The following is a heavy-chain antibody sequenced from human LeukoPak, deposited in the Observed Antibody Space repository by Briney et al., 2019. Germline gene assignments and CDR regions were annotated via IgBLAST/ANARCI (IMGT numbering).Heavy chain of an antibody. CDR3: ARAFSSSWYYYYYYYMDV. Sequence: ASVKVSCKASGYTFTGYYMHWVRQAPGQGLEWMGRINPNSGGTNYAQKFQGRVTMTRDTSISTAYMELSSLRSEDTAVYYCARAFSSSWYYYYYYYMDVWGKGTTVTVSS. V-gene: IGHV1-2*06. D-gene: IGHD6-13*01. CDR1: GYTFTGYY. J-gene: IGHJ6*03. CDR2: INPNSGGT.